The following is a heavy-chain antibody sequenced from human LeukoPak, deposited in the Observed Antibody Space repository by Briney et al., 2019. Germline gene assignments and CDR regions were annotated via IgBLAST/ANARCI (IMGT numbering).Heavy chain of an antibody. V-gene: IGHV3-53*01. CDR1: GFTVSSNC. D-gene: IGHD5-18*01. CDR2: LCSGGST. J-gene: IGHJ4*02. Sequence: PGGSLRLSCAASGFTVSSNCMIWVRQAPGMGLEWVSVLCSGGSTYYADSVKGRFTISTDNSKNTLYLQMNSLRAEDTAVYYCARKVGYGYALDYWGQGTLVTVSS. CDR3: ARKVGYGYALDY.